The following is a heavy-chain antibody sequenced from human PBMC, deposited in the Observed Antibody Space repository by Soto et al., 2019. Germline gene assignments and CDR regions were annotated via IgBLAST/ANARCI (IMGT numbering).Heavy chain of an antibody. J-gene: IGHJ4*02. CDR3: AKGVIAVAGDHFDY. Sequence: VQLLDSGGGLVQPGGSLRLSCGASGFTFSSYAMSWVRQAPGKGLEWVATISGTGSNTYYADSVKGRFTISRDNSKKMVYLQMNSLRAADTAVYFCAKGVIAVAGDHFDYWGQGTLVTVS. D-gene: IGHD6-19*01. CDR1: GFTFSSYA. CDR2: ISGTGSNT. V-gene: IGHV3-23*01.